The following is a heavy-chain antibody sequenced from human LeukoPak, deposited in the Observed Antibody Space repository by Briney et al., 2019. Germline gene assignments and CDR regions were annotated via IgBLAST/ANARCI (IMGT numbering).Heavy chain of an antibody. D-gene: IGHD3-22*01. CDR1: GFTFSSYG. Sequence: PGGSLRLSCAASGFTFSSYGMHWVRQAPGKGLEWAAVISYDGSNKYSADSVKGRFTISRDNSKNTLHLQMNSLRVEDTAVYYCASDDDSSGYYLPPAFDYWGQGTLVTVSS. V-gene: IGHV3-30*03. CDR2: ISYDGSNK. CDR3: ASDDDSSGYYLPPAFDY. J-gene: IGHJ4*02.